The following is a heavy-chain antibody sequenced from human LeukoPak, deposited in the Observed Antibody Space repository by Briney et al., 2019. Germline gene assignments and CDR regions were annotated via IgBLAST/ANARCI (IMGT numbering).Heavy chain of an antibody. CDR3: ARENFYDSSGYDAFDI. CDR2: ISSSSAYI. D-gene: IGHD3-22*01. Sequence: GGSLRLSCAASGFTFIAYSMNWVRQSRGKGLEGVSSISSSSAYIYYADSVEGRFTVSRDNAKNSLYLQMNSLRAEDTAVYYCARENFYDSSGYDAFDIWGQGTMVTVSS. CDR1: GFTFIAYS. V-gene: IGHV3-21*01. J-gene: IGHJ3*02.